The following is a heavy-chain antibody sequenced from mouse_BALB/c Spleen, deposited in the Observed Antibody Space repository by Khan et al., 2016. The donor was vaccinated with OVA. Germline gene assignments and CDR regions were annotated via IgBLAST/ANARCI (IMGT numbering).Heavy chain of an antibody. CDR2: IWAGGST. J-gene: IGHJ2*01. V-gene: IGHV2-9*02. Sequence: VQLQESGPGLVAPSQSLSITCTVSGFSLTSYGIHWVRQPPGKGLEWLGIIWAGGSTNYNSALMSRLSISKDNSRSQVFLKMNSLQTDDTAMYLCARNREADYFDYWGQGTTLTVSS. CDR1: GFSLTSYG. CDR3: ARNREADYFDY.